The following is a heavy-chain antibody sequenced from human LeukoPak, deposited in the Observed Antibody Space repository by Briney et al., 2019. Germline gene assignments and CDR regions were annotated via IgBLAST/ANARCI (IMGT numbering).Heavy chain of an antibody. CDR3: AREPPNYYGSGSPLDY. Sequence: GGSLRLSCAASGFTFSSYAMHWVRQAPGKGLEWVAVISYDGSNKYYADSVKGRFTISRDNSKNTLYLQMNSLRAEDTAVYYCAREPPNYYGSGSPLDYWGQGTLVTVSS. CDR1: GFTFSSYA. J-gene: IGHJ4*02. CDR2: ISYDGSNK. V-gene: IGHV3-30*04. D-gene: IGHD3-10*01.